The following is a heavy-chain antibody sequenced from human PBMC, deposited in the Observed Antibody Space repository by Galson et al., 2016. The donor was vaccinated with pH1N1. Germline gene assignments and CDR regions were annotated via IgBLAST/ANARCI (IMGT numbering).Heavy chain of an antibody. CDR1: GFNFDTFP. CDR3: TREGLRGYFPD. J-gene: IGHJ4*02. D-gene: IGHD5-18*01. V-gene: IGHV3-30*04. Sequence: LSCAASGFNFDTFPLHWVRQAPGKGLEWVAVISSDGRETHYAESVKGRFTTSRDSSKNTLYFQLSSLRPEDTATYYCTREGLRGYFPDWGQGTLVTVSS. CDR2: ISSDGRET.